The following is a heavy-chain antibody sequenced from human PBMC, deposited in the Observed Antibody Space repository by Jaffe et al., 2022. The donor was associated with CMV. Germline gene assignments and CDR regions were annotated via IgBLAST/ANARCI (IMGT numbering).Heavy chain of an antibody. D-gene: IGHD3-22*01. CDR3: ARRGYYYDSSGYYYVAAFDI. V-gene: IGHV5-51*01. J-gene: IGHJ3*02. Sequence: EVQLVQSGAEVKKPGESLKISCKGSGYSFTSYWIGWVRQMPGKGLEWMGIIYPGDSDTRYSPSFQGQVTISADKSISTAYLQWSSLKASDTAMYYCARRGYYYDSSGYYYVAAFDIWGQGTMVTVSS. CDR1: GYSFTSYW. CDR2: IYPGDSDT.